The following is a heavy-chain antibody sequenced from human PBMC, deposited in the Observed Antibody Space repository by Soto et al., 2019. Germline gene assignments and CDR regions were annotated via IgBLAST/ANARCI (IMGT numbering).Heavy chain of an antibody. CDR2: ISYDGSNT. J-gene: IGHJ4*02. V-gene: IGHV3-30-3*01. D-gene: IGHD3-22*01. CDR3: ARGRGHVIVLVQYYFDY. Sequence: GGSLRLSCAASGFTFSSYAMHWVRQGPGMGLEWVAVISYDGSNTNYADTVKGRFTISRDNSKNTLYLQMNSLRAEDTAVYYCARGRGHVIVLVQYYFDYWGQGILVTVS. CDR1: GFTFSSYA.